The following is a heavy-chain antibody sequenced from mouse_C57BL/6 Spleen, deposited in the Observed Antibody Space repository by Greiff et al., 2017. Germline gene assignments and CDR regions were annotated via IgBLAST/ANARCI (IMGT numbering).Heavy chain of an antibody. CDR2: ISAGGSYT. V-gene: IGHV5-4*01. Sequence: EVQLVASGGGLVKPGGSLKLSCAASGFTFSSYAMSWVRQTPEKRLEWVATISAGGSYTYYPDNVKGRFTISRDNAKNNLYLQMIHLKSEDTAVYYCARDYLLYGSSHAWLAYWGQGTLVTVSA. CDR1: GFTFSSYA. J-gene: IGHJ3*01. D-gene: IGHD1-1*01. CDR3: ARDYLLYGSSHAWLAY.